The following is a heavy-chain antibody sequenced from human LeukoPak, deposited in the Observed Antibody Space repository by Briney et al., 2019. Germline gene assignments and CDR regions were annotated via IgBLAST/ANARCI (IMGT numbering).Heavy chain of an antibody. V-gene: IGHV3-20*04. Sequence: GGSLRLSCAASGFTFDDYGMSWVRQAPGKGLQWVSGINWNGGSTGYADSVKGRFTISRDNAKNTLYLQMNSLRAEDTAVYYCARRGITTVTTLVDYWGQGTLVTVSS. CDR1: GFTFDDYG. J-gene: IGHJ4*02. D-gene: IGHD4-11*01. CDR3: ARRGITTVTTLVDY. CDR2: INWNGGST.